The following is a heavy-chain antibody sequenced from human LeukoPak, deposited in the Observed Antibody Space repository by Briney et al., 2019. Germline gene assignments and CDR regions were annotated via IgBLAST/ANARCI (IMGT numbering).Heavy chain of an antibody. CDR3: AKDRPFSMIPRGHFDY. J-gene: IGHJ4*02. V-gene: IGHV4-38-2*02. D-gene: IGHD3-22*01. CDR1: GYSISSGYY. CDR2: IYHSGST. Sequence: SETLSLTCAVSGYSISSGYYWDWLRQPPGKGLEWIGSIYHSGSTYYNPSLKSRVTISVDTSKNQFSLKLSSVTAADTAVYYCAKDRPFSMIPRGHFDYWGQGTLVTVSS.